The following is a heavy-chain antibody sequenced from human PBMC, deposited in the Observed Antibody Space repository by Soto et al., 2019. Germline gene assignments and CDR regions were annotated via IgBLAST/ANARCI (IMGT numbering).Heavy chain of an antibody. Sequence: ASVKVSCKTSGLTFSSYGVSWVRQAPGQGLEWMGWISGYNGDTYYAQKFQGRVIMTTDTSTNTAYMELRSLSSDDTVVYYCARDCRSSSCYGFWFDPWGQGTLVTVSS. D-gene: IGHD3-22*01. CDR2: ISGYNGDT. CDR1: GLTFSSYG. V-gene: IGHV1-18*01. CDR3: ARDCRSSSCYGFWFDP. J-gene: IGHJ5*02.